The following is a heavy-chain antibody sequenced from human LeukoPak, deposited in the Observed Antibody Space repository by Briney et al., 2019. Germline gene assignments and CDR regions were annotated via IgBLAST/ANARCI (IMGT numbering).Heavy chain of an antibody. CDR1: GASISSYY. CDR2: IYYSGYT. D-gene: IGHD5-12*01. Sequence: SETLSLTCTVSGASISSYYWSWIRQLPGKGLEWIGCIYYSGYTNYNPSLKRRVTISVDTSKNQFSLKLSSVTAADTAVYYCARSYSGYDTYYFDYWGQGTLVTVSS. CDR3: ARSYSGYDTYYFDY. J-gene: IGHJ4*02. V-gene: IGHV4-59*01.